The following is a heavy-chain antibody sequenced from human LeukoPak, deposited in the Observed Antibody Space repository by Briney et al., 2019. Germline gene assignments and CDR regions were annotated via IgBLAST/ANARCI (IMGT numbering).Heavy chain of an antibody. Sequence: ASVKVSCKASGYTFTTYDINWVRQATGQGLEWMGWMNPNSGNTGYAQKFQGRVTMTRNTSISTAYMELGSLRSEDTAVYYCARVPSFADYYFDYWGQGTLVTVSS. CDR1: GYTFTTYD. V-gene: IGHV1-8*01. J-gene: IGHJ4*02. CDR2: MNPNSGNT. CDR3: ARVPSFADYYFDY.